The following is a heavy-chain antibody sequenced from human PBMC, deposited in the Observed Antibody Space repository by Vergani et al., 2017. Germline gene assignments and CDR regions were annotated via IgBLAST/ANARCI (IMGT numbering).Heavy chain of an antibody. Sequence: QLQLQESGPGLVKPSETLSLTCTVSGGSISSSSYYWGWIRQPQGKGLEWIGSVYYSGRTYYNPSLQSLVTISVDTSKYQFSLKLSSVTAADTAVYYCARDLGSGVWGSDVAFDIWGQGTMVTVSS. CDR1: GGSISSSSYY. CDR3: ARDLGSGVWGSDVAFDI. CDR2: VYYSGRT. D-gene: IGHD3-16*01. V-gene: IGHV4-39*07. J-gene: IGHJ3*02.